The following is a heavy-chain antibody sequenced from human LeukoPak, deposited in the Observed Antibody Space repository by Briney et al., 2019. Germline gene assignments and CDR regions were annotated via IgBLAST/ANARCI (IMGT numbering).Heavy chain of an antibody. V-gene: IGHV3-53*01. CDR1: GFTVSSNY. CDR2: LYHDGGT. D-gene: IGHD3-10*01. Sequence: GSLRLSCAASGFTVSSNYMSWVRQAPGKGLEWVSVLYHDGGTYYADSVKGRFTISRDNSKNTLYLQMNSLRAEDTAVYYCAHGWASYGSGSSEYFDYWGQGTLVTVSS. CDR3: AHGWASYGSGSSEYFDY. J-gene: IGHJ4*02.